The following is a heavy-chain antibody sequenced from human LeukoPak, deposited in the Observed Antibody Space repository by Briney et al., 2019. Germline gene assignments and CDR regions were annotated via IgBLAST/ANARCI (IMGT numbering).Heavy chain of an antibody. Sequence: GGSLRLTCAASGFTFSSYAMSWVRQAPGKGLEWVSAISGSGGSTYYADSVKGRFTISRDNSKNTLYLQMNSLRAEDTAVYYCAKAGYCSSTSCPGGYYYRMDVWGKGTTVTVSS. D-gene: IGHD2-2*01. CDR2: ISGSGGST. CDR1: GFTFSSYA. CDR3: AKAGYCSSTSCPGGYYYRMDV. J-gene: IGHJ6*04. V-gene: IGHV3-23*01.